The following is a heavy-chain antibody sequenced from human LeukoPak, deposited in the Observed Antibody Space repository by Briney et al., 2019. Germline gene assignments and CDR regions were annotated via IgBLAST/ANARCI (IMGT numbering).Heavy chain of an antibody. CDR3: ARMGYSNSLPDY. CDR1: GFTFSSYG. V-gene: IGHV3-21*01. CDR2: IGSSGDYI. D-gene: IGHD6-6*01. J-gene: IGHJ4*02. Sequence: GGSLRLSCAASGFTFSSYGINWVRQAPGKGLEWVSSIGSSGDYIHYADSVKGRFTISRDNAKNSLYLQMNSLRAEHTAVYYCARMGYSNSLPDYWGQGTLVTVSS.